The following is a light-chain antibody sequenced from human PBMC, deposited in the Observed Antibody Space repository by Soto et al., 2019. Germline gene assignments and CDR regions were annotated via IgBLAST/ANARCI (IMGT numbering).Light chain of an antibody. V-gene: IGKV3-15*01. CDR3: LQDYNYPLT. CDR2: GAS. J-gene: IGKJ4*01. CDR1: QSVGSN. Sequence: EIVMTQSPGTLSVSPGEGATLSCRASQSVGSNLAWYQQKPGQAPRLLIYGASTRATAIPARFSGSGSGTDFTLTISSLQPEDFATYYCLQDYNYPLTFGGGTKVDI.